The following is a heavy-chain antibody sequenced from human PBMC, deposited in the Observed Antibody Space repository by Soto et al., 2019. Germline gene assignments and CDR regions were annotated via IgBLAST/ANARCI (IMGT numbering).Heavy chain of an antibody. D-gene: IGHD6-13*01. Sequence: PWATLSITCTVSGGSISSYYWSWIRQPAGKGLEWIGRIYTSGSTNYNPSLKSRVTMSVDTSKNQFSLKLSSVTAEDTAVYYCASSLRSRNYYYGMDVWGQGTPVTVSS. CDR3: ASSLRSRNYYYGMDV. V-gene: IGHV4-4*07. CDR2: IYTSGST. J-gene: IGHJ6*02. CDR1: GGSISSYY.